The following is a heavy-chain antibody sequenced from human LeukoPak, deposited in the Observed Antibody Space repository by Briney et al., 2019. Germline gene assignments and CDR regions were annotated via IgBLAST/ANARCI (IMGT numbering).Heavy chain of an antibody. CDR3: AREAYYGGIDY. CDR2: IYYSGSI. J-gene: IGHJ4*02. Sequence: PSETLSLTCTVSGVSISSYYWSWIRQPPGKGLEWIGYIYYSGSINYNPSLKSRVTISVDTSKNQFSLKLSSVTAADTAVYYCAREAYYGGIDYWGQGTLVTVSS. CDR1: GVSISSYY. V-gene: IGHV4-59*01. D-gene: IGHD4-23*01.